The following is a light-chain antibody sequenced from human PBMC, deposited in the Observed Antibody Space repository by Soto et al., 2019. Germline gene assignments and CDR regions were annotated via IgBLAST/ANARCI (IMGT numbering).Light chain of an antibody. CDR1: KGIRND. CDR3: LQDYNYPRT. Sequence: AIQMTQSPSSLSASVGDRVTIACRASKGIRNDLGWYQQKPGRAPKLLIYAASSLQTGVPSRFSGSGSGTDFTLIISSLQPEDFATYYCLQDYNYPRTFGQGTKVEIK. J-gene: IGKJ1*01. V-gene: IGKV1-6*01. CDR2: AAS.